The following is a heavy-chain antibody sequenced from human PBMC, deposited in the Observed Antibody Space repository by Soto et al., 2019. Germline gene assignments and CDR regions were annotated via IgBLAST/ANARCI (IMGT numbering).Heavy chain of an antibody. CDR3: ARGRRELIRDAFDI. V-gene: IGHV1-69*01. Sequence: QVQLVQSGAEVKKPGSSVKVSCKASGGTFSSYAISWVRQAPGQGLEWMGGIIPIFGTANYAQKFKGRVTITADESTSTAYMELRSLRSEDTAVYYCARGRRELIRDAFDIWGQGTMVTVSS. J-gene: IGHJ3*02. D-gene: IGHD1-26*01. CDR1: GGTFSSYA. CDR2: IIPIFGTA.